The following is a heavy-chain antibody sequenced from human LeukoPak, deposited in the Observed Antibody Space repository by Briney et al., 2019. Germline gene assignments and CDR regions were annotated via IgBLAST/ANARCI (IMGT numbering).Heavy chain of an antibody. J-gene: IGHJ4*02. D-gene: IGHD3-10*01. CDR2: IWYDGSNK. CDR3: ARERGQLLWFGEFHIFDY. V-gene: IGHV3-33*01. CDR1: GFTFSSYG. Sequence: GRSLRLSCAASGFTFSSYGMHWVRQAPGKGLEWVAVIWYDGSNKYYADSVKGRFTISSDNSKNTLYLQMNSLRAEDTAVYYCARERGQLLWFGEFHIFDYWGQGTLVTVSS.